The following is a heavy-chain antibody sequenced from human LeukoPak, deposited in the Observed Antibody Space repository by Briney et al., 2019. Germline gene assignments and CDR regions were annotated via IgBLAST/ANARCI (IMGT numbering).Heavy chain of an antibody. CDR3: AKVAAVAGTGYYGMDV. CDR2: ISWNSGSI. D-gene: IGHD6-19*01. Sequence: PGRSLRLSCAASGFTFDDYAMHWVRQAPGKGLEWVSGISWNSGSIGYADSVKGRFTISRDNAKNSLYLQMNSLRAEDTALYYCAKVAAVAGTGYYGMDVWGQGTTVTVSS. V-gene: IGHV3-9*01. J-gene: IGHJ6*02. CDR1: GFTFDDYA.